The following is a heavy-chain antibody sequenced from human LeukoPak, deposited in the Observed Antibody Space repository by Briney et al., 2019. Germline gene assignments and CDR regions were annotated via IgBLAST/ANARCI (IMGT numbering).Heavy chain of an antibody. CDR1: GFTFSSYW. CDR3: ARLTQTSIAVAGRLPGGKEYYYYYMDV. J-gene: IGHJ6*03. Sequence: PGGSLRLSCAASGFTFSSYWMSWVRQAPGKGLEWVANIKQDGSEKYYVDSVKGRFTISRDNAKNSLYLQMNSLRAADTAVYYCARLTQTSIAVAGRLPGGKEYYYYYMDVWGKGTTVTISS. D-gene: IGHD6-19*01. V-gene: IGHV3-7*03. CDR2: IKQDGSEK.